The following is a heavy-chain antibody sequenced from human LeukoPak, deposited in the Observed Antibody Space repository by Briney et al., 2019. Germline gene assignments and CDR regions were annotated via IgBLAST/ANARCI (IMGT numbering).Heavy chain of an antibody. CDR3: ARIEWEGPHPTLNY. Sequence: GGSLRLSCAASGFTFSTYWMSWVRQAPGKGLEWVANIRKDGSDIHYVDSVKGRFTISRDNAKNSLYLEMSSLRAEDTAVYYCARIEWEGPHPTLNYWGQGTLVTVSS. J-gene: IGHJ4*02. CDR1: GFTFSTYW. CDR2: IRKDGSDI. V-gene: IGHV3-7*01. D-gene: IGHD1-26*01.